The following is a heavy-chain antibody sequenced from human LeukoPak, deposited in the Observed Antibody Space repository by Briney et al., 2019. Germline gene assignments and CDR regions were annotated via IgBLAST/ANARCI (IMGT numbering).Heavy chain of an antibody. CDR3: ARAYGSGSYYPAPYFDY. CDR1: GGSCSGYY. Sequence: SATLSPTCAVYGGSCSGYYWSWIRQPPGKGLEWIGEINHSGSTNYNPSLKSRVTISVDTSKNQFSLKLSSVTAADTAVYYCARAYGSGSYYPAPYFDYWGQGTLVTVSS. V-gene: IGHV4-34*01. J-gene: IGHJ4*02. CDR2: INHSGST. D-gene: IGHD3-10*01.